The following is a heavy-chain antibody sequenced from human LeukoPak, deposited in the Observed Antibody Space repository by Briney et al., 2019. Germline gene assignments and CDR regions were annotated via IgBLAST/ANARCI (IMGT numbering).Heavy chain of an antibody. V-gene: IGHV3-33*01. CDR3: AREDYYDSSGFDY. D-gene: IGHD3-22*01. CDR2: IWYDGSNK. CDR1: GFTFSSYG. Sequence: PGRSLRLSCAASGFTFSSYGMRWVRQAPGKGLEWVAVIWYDGSNKYYADSVKGRFTISRDNSKNTLYLQMNSLRAEDTAVYYCAREDYYDSSGFDYWGQGTLVTVSS. J-gene: IGHJ4*02.